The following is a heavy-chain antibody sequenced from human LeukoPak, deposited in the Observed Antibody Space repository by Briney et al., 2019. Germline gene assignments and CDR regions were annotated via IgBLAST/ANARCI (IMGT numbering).Heavy chain of an antibody. J-gene: IGHJ5*02. CDR2: IYCGGST. CDR1: GDSVSGGSYY. D-gene: IGHD2-21*01. V-gene: IGHV4-61*01. CDR3: ARVYIPLPAFDP. Sequence: SETLSLTCTVSGDSVSGGSYYWAWIRQPPGKGLEWLGYIYCGGSTTYSSSLKSRVTISVDTSKNQVSLKLDSVTAADTAMYYCARVYIPLPAFDPWGQGTLVTVSS.